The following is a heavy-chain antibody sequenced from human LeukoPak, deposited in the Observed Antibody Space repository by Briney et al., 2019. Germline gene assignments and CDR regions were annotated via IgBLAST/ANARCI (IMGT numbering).Heavy chain of an antibody. Sequence: SETLSLTCTVSGGSISNYYWSWLRQPPGKGLEWIGYIYYSGSTSYNPSLKSRVTISVDTSKNQFSLKLSSVTAADTAVYYCARDHYYDSSGYTFRHWGQGTLVTVSS. CDR3: ARDHYYDSSGYTFRH. J-gene: IGHJ1*01. CDR1: GGSISNYY. CDR2: IYYSGST. D-gene: IGHD3-22*01. V-gene: IGHV4-59*01.